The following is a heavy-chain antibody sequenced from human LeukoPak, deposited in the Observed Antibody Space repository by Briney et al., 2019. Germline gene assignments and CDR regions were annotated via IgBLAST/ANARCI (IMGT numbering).Heavy chain of an antibody. CDR2: ISSSSSYI. J-gene: IGHJ4*02. CDR1: GFTFSSYS. V-gene: IGHV3-21*01. Sequence: GGSLRLSCAASGFTFSSYSMNWVRQAPGKGLEWVSSISSSSSYIYYADSVKGRFTISRDNAKNSLYLQMNSLRAEDTAVYYCARDREVVAATFDYWVQGTLVTVSS. D-gene: IGHD2-15*01. CDR3: ARDREVVAATFDY.